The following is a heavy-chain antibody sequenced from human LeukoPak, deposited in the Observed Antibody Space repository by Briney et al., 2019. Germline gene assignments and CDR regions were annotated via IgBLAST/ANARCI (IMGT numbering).Heavy chain of an antibody. CDR3: ARDFLRRLGELTTPIDY. Sequence: GASVQVSCKASGYTFTGYYMHWVRQAPGQGLEWMGWINSNSGGTNYAQKLQGRVTMTTDTSTSTAYMELRSLRSDDTAVYYCARDFLRRLGELTTPIDYWGQGTLVTVSS. V-gene: IGHV1-2*02. CDR1: GYTFTGYY. D-gene: IGHD3-16*01. CDR2: INSNSGGT. J-gene: IGHJ4*02.